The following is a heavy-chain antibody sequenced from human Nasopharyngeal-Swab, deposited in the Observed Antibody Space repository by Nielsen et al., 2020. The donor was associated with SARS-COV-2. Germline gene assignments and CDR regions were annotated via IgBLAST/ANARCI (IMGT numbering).Heavy chain of an antibody. CDR3: ARGLTGHIVQWIPSPY. V-gene: IGHV3-23*01. CDR2: ISELGSGI. D-gene: IGHD1-14*01. CDR1: GFSITTYG. J-gene: IGHJ4*02. Sequence: LSLTCAASGFSITTYGMTWVRQAPGKGLEWVSSISELGSGIYYADSVWGRFSISRDTSKNTVYLQMNTLRAEDTGLYYCARGLTGHIVQWIPSPYWGQGTLVTVSS.